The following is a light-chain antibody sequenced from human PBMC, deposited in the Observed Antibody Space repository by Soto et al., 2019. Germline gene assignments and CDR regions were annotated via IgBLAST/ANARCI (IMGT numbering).Light chain of an antibody. V-gene: IGLV1-40*01. Sequence: QSVLTQPPSVSGAPGQRVTISCIGSSSNIGAGYDVHWYQQLPGTAPKLLIYGNSNRPSGVPDRFSGSKSGTSASLAITGLQAEDDADYYCQSSDSSLNVFGTGTKLTVL. CDR1: SSNIGAGYD. J-gene: IGLJ1*01. CDR3: QSSDSSLNV. CDR2: GNS.